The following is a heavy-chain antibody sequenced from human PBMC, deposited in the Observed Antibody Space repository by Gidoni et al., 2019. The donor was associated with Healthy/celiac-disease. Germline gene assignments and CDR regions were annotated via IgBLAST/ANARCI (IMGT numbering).Heavy chain of an antibody. D-gene: IGHD6-13*01. Sequence: ELQLVESGGGWVQPGGSLRLSCAASGFTLSSYDMHWVRPATGKGLEWVSAMGTAGDPYYPGSVKGRFTISRENAKNSLYLQMNSLRAGDTAVYYCARAAIRIAAGRPGMDVWGQGTTVTVSS. J-gene: IGHJ6*02. CDR2: MGTAGDP. CDR1: GFTLSSYD. CDR3: ARAAIRIAAGRPGMDV. V-gene: IGHV3-13*05.